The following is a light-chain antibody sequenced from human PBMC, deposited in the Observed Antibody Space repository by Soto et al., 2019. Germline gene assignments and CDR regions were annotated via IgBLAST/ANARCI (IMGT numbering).Light chain of an antibody. Sequence: EMVMTQSPATLSVSPGGSATLSCRASQSVSANLAWYQQKPGQAPRLLIYGASTRATGIPDRFSGSGSGTEFALTISSLQSEDYAVFYCQQYNNRPWTFGQGTKVEIK. CDR2: GAS. J-gene: IGKJ1*01. CDR1: QSVSAN. V-gene: IGKV3-15*01. CDR3: QQYNNRPWT.